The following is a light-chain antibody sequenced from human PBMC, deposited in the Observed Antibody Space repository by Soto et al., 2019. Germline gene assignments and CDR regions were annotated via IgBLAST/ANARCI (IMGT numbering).Light chain of an antibody. Sequence: DIQMTQSPSSLSASVGDRVTITCRTSQNINNCLNWYQQKPGKAPKLLIFGASTLQSGAPLRFSRSGYGTDFTLTISSLQPEDFATYYCQESYGPLWGTCGQGTKVEIK. V-gene: IGKV1-39*01. J-gene: IGKJ1*01. CDR3: QESYGPLWGT. CDR1: QNINNC. CDR2: GAS.